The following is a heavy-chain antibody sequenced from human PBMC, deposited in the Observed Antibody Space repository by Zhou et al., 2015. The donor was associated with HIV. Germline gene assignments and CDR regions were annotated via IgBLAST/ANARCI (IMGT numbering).Heavy chain of an antibody. V-gene: IGHV1-8*01. CDR1: GYTFTNYD. CDR2: MNPNSGNT. J-gene: IGHJ2*01. D-gene: IGHD2-2*02. Sequence: QVQLVQSGAEVKKPGASVKVSCKASGYTFTNYDINWVRQAAGQGLEWMGWMNPNSGNTGYAQKFQGRVTMTRNTSISTAYMELSSLRSEDTAVYYCARVPYCSSSSCYTNYWYFDLWAVAPGHCL. CDR3: ARVPYCSSSSCYTNYWYFDL.